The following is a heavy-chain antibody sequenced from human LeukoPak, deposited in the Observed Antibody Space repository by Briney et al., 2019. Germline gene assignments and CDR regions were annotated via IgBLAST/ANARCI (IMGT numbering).Heavy chain of an antibody. CDR3: ARGNLRGIIIRGFDY. Sequence: PSETLSLPCLVSGYSLSSGDYWGWVRQPPGKGLEWVGSIYHSGSTYYNPSLKSRVTISIDTSKNHFSLNLSSVTAADTAVYYCARGNLRGIIIRGFDYWGQGTLVTVSS. CDR2: IYHSGST. J-gene: IGHJ4*02. V-gene: IGHV4-38-2*02. D-gene: IGHD3-10*01. CDR1: GYSLSSGDY.